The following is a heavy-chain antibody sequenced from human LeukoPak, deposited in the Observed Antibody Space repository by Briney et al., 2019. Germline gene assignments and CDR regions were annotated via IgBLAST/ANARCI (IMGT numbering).Heavy chain of an antibody. CDR3: AGSYSNYRWFDP. V-gene: IGHV4-39*07. D-gene: IGHD4-11*01. CDR2: VHYSGST. Sequence: PSETLSLTCTVSGGSISSSTYFWGWIRQPPGKGLEWIGSVHYSGSTYYNPSLKSRVTISVDTSKNQFSLKLSSVTAADTAVYYCAGSYSNYRWFDPWGQGTLVTVSS. CDR1: GGSISSSTYF. J-gene: IGHJ5*02.